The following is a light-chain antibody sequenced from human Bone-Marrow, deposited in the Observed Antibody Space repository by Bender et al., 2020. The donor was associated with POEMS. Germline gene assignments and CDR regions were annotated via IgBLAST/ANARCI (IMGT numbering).Light chain of an antibody. CDR2: GVT. Sequence: QSALTQPASVSGSPGQSITISCTATTSDFGGYNYVSWHQHHSGRAPKLLLYGVTHRPSGVSNRFSGSKSGNTASLTISGLQSDDEADYYCSSCTTANTLLFGGGTKLPVL. J-gene: IGLJ2*01. CDR3: SSCTTANTLL. V-gene: IGLV2-14*01. CDR1: TSDFGGYNY.